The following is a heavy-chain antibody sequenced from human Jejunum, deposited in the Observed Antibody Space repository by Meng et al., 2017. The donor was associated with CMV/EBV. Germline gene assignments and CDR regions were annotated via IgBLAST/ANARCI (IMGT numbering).Heavy chain of an antibody. Sequence: GFTFRSYWVHWVRQAPGKGLVWVSRINRDGSYTSYGDSVKGRFTISRDNAKNTLYLQMNSLRAEDTAVYYCARDANCGGDCYSDYWGQGTLVTVSS. CDR3: ARDANCGGDCYSDY. V-gene: IGHV3-74*01. D-gene: IGHD2-21*01. J-gene: IGHJ4*02. CDR2: INRDGSYT. CDR1: GFTFRSYW.